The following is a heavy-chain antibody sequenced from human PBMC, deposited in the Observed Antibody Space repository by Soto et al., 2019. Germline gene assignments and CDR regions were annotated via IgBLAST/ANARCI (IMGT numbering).Heavy chain of an antibody. Sequence: EVQLVESGGGLVQPGGSPKLSCAASGFTFSGSAMHWVRQASGKGLEWVGRIRSKANSYATAYAASVKGRFTISRDDSKNTAYLQMNSLKTEDTAVYYCTTRPSGVGARDYWGQGTLVTVSS. CDR2: IRSKANSYAT. V-gene: IGHV3-73*02. D-gene: IGHD1-26*01. J-gene: IGHJ4*02. CDR3: TTRPSGVGARDY. CDR1: GFTFSGSA.